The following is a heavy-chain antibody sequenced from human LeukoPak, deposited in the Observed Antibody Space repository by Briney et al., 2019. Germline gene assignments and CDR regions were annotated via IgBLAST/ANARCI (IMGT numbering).Heavy chain of an antibody. CDR1: GGSISSYY. D-gene: IGHD3-16*01. CDR2: IYYSGST. Sequence: SETLSLTCTVSGGSISSYYWSWIRQPPGKGLEWIGYIYYSGSTNYNPSLKSRVTISVDTSKNQFSLKLSSVTAADTAVYCCAGPLGPWGQGTLVTVSS. CDR3: AGPLGP. V-gene: IGHV4-59*08. J-gene: IGHJ5*02.